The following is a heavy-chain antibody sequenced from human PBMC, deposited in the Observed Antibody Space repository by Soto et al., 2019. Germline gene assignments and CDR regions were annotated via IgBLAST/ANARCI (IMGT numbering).Heavy chain of an antibody. V-gene: IGHV3-48*02. D-gene: IGHD3-16*01. Sequence: GGSPRLSCAASGFTLSNYAVNWVRQAPGKGLEWVSYISSDSRYIYYGDSVKGRFTISRDNARNSVYLQMNSLRDEDTAVYYCARTKLVEFFFINVDVYDMDVWGQGTPVTVSS. CDR2: ISSDSRYI. CDR1: GFTLSNYA. CDR3: ARTKLVEFFFINVDVYDMDV. J-gene: IGHJ6*02.